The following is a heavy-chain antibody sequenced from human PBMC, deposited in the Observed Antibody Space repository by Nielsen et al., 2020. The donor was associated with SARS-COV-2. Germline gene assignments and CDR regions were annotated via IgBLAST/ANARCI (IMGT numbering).Heavy chain of an antibody. Sequence: SETLSLTCTVSGGSISSYYWSWIRQPPGKGLEWIGYIYYSGSTYYNPSLKSRVTISVDTSKNQFSLKLSSVTAADTAVYYCARVYGDYPDYWGQGTLVTVSS. CDR1: GGSISSYY. J-gene: IGHJ4*02. D-gene: IGHD4-17*01. V-gene: IGHV4-59*12. CDR2: IYYSGST. CDR3: ARVYGDYPDY.